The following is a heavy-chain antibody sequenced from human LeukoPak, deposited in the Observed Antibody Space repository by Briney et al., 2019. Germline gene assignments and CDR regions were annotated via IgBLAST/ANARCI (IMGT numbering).Heavy chain of an antibody. CDR2: INPNSGGT. CDR1: GYTFTGYY. V-gene: IGHV1-2*02. D-gene: IGHD5-12*01. CDR3: ARDGSDSGYDYLSDY. Sequence: GASVKVSCKASGYTFTGYYMHWVRQAAGQGLEWMGWINPNSGGTNYAQKFQGRVTMTRDTSISTAYMELSRLRSDDTAVYYCARDGSDSGYDYLSDYWGQGTLVTVSS. J-gene: IGHJ4*02.